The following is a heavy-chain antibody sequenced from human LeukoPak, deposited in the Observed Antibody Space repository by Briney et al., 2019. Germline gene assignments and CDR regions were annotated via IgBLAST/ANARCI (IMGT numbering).Heavy chain of an antibody. CDR3: ARLGATMVRGVRYYYYGMDV. J-gene: IGHJ6*02. CDR2: IYYIGST. D-gene: IGHD3-10*01. V-gene: IGHV4-59*08. Sequence: PSETLSLTCTDSVGSISSYYWSWIREPPGEGLECAGYIYYIGSTNYNPSLKSRVTISVDTSKNQFSLKLSSVTAADTAVYYCARLGATMVRGVRYYYYGMDVWGQGTTVTVSS. CDR1: VGSISSYY.